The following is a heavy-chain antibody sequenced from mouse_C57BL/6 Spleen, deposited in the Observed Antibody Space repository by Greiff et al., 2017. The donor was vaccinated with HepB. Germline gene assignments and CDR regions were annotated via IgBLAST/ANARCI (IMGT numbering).Heavy chain of an antibody. J-gene: IGHJ4*01. V-gene: IGHV1-26*01. CDR1: GYTFTDYY. CDR3: ASGYYNAMDY. D-gene: IGHD2-12*01. CDR2: INPNNGGT. Sequence: EVQLQQSGPELVKPGASVKISCKASGYTFTDYYMNWVKQSHGKSLEWIGDINPNNGGTSYNQKFKGKATLTVDKSSSTAYMELRSLTSEDSAVYYCASGYYNAMDYWGQRTSVTVSS.